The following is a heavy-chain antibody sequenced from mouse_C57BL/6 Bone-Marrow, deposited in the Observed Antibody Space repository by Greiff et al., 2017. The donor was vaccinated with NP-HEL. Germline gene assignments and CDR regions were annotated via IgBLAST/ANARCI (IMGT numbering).Heavy chain of an antibody. J-gene: IGHJ2*01. CDR2: IWSGGST. Sequence: VQLQQSGPGLVQPSQSLSITCTVSGFSLTSYGVHWVRQSPGKGLEWLGVIWSGGSTDYNAAFMSRLSITKDNSNSQVFSKMNSLQADDTAIYYCARNIIYVGFYYFDYWGQRTTLPVSS. V-gene: IGHV2-5*01. CDR1: GFSLTSYG. CDR3: ARNIIYVGFYYFDY. D-gene: IGHD2-3*01.